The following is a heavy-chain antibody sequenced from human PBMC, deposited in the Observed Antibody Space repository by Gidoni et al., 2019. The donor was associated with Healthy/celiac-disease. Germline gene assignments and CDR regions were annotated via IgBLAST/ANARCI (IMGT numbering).Heavy chain of an antibody. D-gene: IGHD6-13*01. CDR3: ARLDPTGYSSSRYYYYYGMDV. J-gene: IGHJ6*02. CDR2: ISSSSSTI. CDR1: GFTFSSYS. V-gene: IGHV3-48*01. Sequence: EVQLVESGGGLVQPGGSLRLSCAASGFTFSSYSMTWVRQAPGKGLEWVSYISSSSSTIYYADSVKGRFTISRDNAKNSLYLQMNSLRAEDTAVYYCARLDPTGYSSSRYYYYYGMDVWGQGTTVTVSS.